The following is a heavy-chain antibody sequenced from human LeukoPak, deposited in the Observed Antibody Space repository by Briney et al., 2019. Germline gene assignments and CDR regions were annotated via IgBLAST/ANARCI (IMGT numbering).Heavy chain of an antibody. CDR1: GGSISSGGYY. CDR3: ARRHCSGGSCYSALDI. Sequence: SQTLSLTCTVSGGSISSGGYYWSWIRQHPGKGLEWIGYIYYSGSTYYNPSLKSRVTISVDTSKNQFSLKLSSVTAADTAVYYCARRHCSGGSCYSALDIWGQGTMVTVSS. J-gene: IGHJ3*02. D-gene: IGHD2-15*01. V-gene: IGHV4-31*03. CDR2: IYYSGST.